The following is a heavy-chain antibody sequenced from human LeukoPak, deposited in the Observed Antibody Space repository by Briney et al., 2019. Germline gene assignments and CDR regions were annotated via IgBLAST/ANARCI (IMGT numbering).Heavy chain of an antibody. CDR3: GSDPNGDYVGALGY. Sequence: PGGSLRLSCAASGFTFSSYALAWVRQTPGKGLEWVSAVTGRGVGTHYADSVKGRFTISRDNSKNTIYLQMNSLRGQDTAMYFCGSDPNGDYVGALGYWGRGTLVTVSS. CDR1: GFTFSSYA. V-gene: IGHV3-23*01. CDR2: VTGRGVGT. J-gene: IGHJ4*01. D-gene: IGHD2-8*01.